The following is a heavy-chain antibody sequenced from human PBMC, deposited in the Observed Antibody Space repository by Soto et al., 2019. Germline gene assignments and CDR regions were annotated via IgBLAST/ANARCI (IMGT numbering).Heavy chain of an antibody. V-gene: IGHV1-18*01. Sequence: ASVKVSCKASGYTFTSYGISWVRQAPGQGLEWMGWISAYNGNTNYAQKLQGRVTMTTDTSTSTAYMELRSLRSDDTAVYYCARDEKHDYGDYRGGYYYYYYGMDVWGQGTTVTVSS. CDR2: ISAYNGNT. CDR1: GYTFTSYG. CDR3: ARDEKHDYGDYRGGYYYYYYGMDV. D-gene: IGHD4-17*01. J-gene: IGHJ6*02.